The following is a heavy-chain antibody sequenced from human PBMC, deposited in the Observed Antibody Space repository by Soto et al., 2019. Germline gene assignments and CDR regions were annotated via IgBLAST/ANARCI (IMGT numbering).Heavy chain of an antibody. CDR3: ARDVIYGSERSYF. J-gene: IGHJ4*02. D-gene: IGHD3-10*01. CDR1: GFTYANYG. V-gene: IGHV1-18*01. CDR2: ISADHGDT. Sequence: QVQLVQSGAAVKKPGASVKVSCKTSGFTYANYGITWVRQAPGQGLEWMGWISADHGDTNYAQKFQGRVTVTTDTSTSTAYMELRSLTSDDTAGYYGARDVIYGSERSYFWGQGTLVTVSS.